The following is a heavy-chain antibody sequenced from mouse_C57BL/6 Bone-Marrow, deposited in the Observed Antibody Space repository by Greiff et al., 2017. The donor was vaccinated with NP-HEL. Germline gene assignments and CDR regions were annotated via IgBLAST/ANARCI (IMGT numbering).Heavy chain of an antibody. J-gene: IGHJ3*01. CDR1: GYSFTGYF. D-gene: IGHD1-1*02. Sequence: EVQLQESGPELVKPGDSVKISCKASGYSFTGYFMNWVMQSHGKSLEWIGRINPYNGDTFYNQKFKGKATLTVDKSSSTAHMELRSLTSEDSAVYYCARGSAWFAYWGQGTLVTVSA. CDR3: ARGSAWFAY. V-gene: IGHV1-20*01. CDR2: INPYNGDT.